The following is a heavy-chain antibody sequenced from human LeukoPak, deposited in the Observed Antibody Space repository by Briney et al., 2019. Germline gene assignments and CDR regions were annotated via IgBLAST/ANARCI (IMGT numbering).Heavy chain of an antibody. Sequence: PSETLSLTCTVSGGSTSSYYWSWIRQPPGKGLEWIGYIYYSGSTNYNPSLKSRVTISVDTSKNQFSLKLSSVTAADTAVYYCARFPYSSSWYSYYYYGMDVWGQGTTVTVSS. CDR3: ARFPYSSSWYSYYYYGMDV. D-gene: IGHD6-13*01. V-gene: IGHV4-59*01. CDR1: GGSTSSYY. CDR2: IYYSGST. J-gene: IGHJ6*02.